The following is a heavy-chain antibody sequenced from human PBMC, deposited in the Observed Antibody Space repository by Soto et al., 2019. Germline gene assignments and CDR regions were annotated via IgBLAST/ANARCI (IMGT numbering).Heavy chain of an antibody. CDR1: GGPISSYY. CDR3: ARGKGAYCGGDCSSVWFDP. Sequence: SETLSLTCSVSGGPISSYYWNWSRQPPGKGLARIGYVFYTGSTDYNPSLKSRVTISIETYRNQFSLKLSSVTAADTAEYYCARGKGAYCGGDCSSVWFDPWGQGTLVTVSS. CDR2: VFYTGST. V-gene: IGHV4-59*01. D-gene: IGHD2-21*02. J-gene: IGHJ5*02.